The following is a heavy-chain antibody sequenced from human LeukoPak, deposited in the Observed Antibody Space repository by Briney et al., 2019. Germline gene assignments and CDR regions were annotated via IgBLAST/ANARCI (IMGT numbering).Heavy chain of an antibody. V-gene: IGHV4-59*11. CDR1: GGSISSHY. D-gene: IGHD1-1*01. CDR2: IYYSGST. CDR3: ARAHPNDDAFDI. Sequence: PSETLSLTCTVSGGSISSHYWSWIRQPPGKGLEWIGYIYYSGSTNYNPSLKSRVTISVDTSKNQFSLKLSSVTAADTAVYYCARAHPNDDAFDIWGQGTMVTVSS. J-gene: IGHJ3*02.